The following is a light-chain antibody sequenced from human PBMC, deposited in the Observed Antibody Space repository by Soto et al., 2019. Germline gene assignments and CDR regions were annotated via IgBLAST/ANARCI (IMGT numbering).Light chain of an antibody. CDR3: QQYGSSPPWT. V-gene: IGKV3-20*01. CDR1: QSVSSSY. CDR2: LAS. Sequence: EIVLTQSPGTPSLSPGERATLSCRASQSVSSSYLAWYQQKPGQAPRLLIYLASSRATGIPDRFSGSGSGTDFTLTISRLEPEDFAVYYCQQYGSSPPWTLGQGTKVDIK. J-gene: IGKJ1*01.